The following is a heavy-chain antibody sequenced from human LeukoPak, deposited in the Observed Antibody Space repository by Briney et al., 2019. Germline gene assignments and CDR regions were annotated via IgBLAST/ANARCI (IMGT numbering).Heavy chain of an antibody. Sequence: GGPLTLSCAASGFPFRTYGMHGVRHAPDEAREGVAYIQYDGSNKYYDDSVKGRFTIYRDNSKNTLYLHMDSLRGEDTAVYYCAKVFPGGCSGGSCYSGYSDYWGQGTLVTVSS. D-gene: IGHD2-15*01. CDR1: GFPFRTYG. CDR2: IQYDGSNK. J-gene: IGHJ4*02. CDR3: AKVFPGGCSGGSCYSGYSDY. V-gene: IGHV3-30*02.